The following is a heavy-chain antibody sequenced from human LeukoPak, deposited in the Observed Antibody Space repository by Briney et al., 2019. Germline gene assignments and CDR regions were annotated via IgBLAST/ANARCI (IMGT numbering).Heavy chain of an antibody. CDR2: INGSGDRT. CDR3: AKGGYYDTSGYPGFGY. J-gene: IGHJ4*02. Sequence: GGSLRLSCAVSGFTFNGYAMNWVRQAPGKGLEWISAINGSGDRTYYTDSVKGRFTISRDNFKNTLYLQMNSLRAEDTAVYYCAKGGYYDTSGYPGFGYWGQGTLVTVSS. D-gene: IGHD3-22*01. V-gene: IGHV3-23*01. CDR1: GFTFNGYA.